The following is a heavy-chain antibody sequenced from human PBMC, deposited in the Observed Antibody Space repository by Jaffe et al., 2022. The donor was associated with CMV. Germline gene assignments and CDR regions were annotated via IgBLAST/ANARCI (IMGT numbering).Heavy chain of an antibody. CDR2: IWYDGSNK. J-gene: IGHJ3*02. V-gene: IGHV3-33*01. CDR1: GFTFSSYG. D-gene: IGHD3-10*02. Sequence: QVQLVESGGGVVQPGRSLRLSCAASGFTFSSYGMHWVRQAPGKGLEWVAVIWYDGSNKYYADSVKGRFTISRDNSKNTLYLQMNSLRAEDTAVYYCAGCRDGYNVLAFDIWGQGTMVTVSS. CDR3: AGCRDGYNVLAFDI.